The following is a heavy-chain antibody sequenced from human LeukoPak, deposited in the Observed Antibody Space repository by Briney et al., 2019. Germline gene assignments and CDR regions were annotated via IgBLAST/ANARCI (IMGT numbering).Heavy chain of an antibody. CDR2: ISVSTGST. J-gene: IGHJ6*02. CDR1: GFSLSDYH. D-gene: IGHD2-21*02. V-gene: IGHV3-23*01. CDR3: AKVGDWSYYFGMDV. Sequence: GGSLRLSCAASGFSLSDYHMSWIRQAPGKGLEWVSGISVSTGSTFYADSVKGRFTISRDNSKSTLYLQMNSLRADDTAVYYCAKVGDWSYYFGMDVWGRGTTVTVSS.